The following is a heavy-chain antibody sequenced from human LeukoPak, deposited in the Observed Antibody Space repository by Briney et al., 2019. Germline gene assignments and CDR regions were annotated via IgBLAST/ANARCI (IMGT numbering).Heavy chain of an antibody. CDR3: ARDSLGEDIVVVPAAWARDAFDI. CDR2: IYSGGGT. CDR1: GFTVSSSY. V-gene: IGHV3-53*01. J-gene: IGHJ3*02. D-gene: IGHD2-2*01. Sequence: GGSLRLSCAASGFTVSSSYMSWVRQAPGKGLEWVSVIYSGGGTFYADSVKGRFTISRDNSKNTLYLQMNSLRAEDTAVYYCARDSLGEDIVVVPAAWARDAFDIWGQGTMVTVSS.